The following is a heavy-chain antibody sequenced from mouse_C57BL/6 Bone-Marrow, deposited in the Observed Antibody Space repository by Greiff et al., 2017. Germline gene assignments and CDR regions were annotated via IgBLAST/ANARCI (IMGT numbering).Heavy chain of an antibody. Sequence: QVQLQQPGAELVRPGSSVKLSCKASGYTFTSYWMDWVKQRPGQGLEWIGNIYPSDSETHYNQKFKDKATLTVDKSSSTAYMQLSSLTSEDSAVYYCARKDSVFYYGVYFDYWGQGTTLTVSS. CDR3: ARKDSVFYYGVYFDY. CDR1: GYTFTSYW. CDR2: IYPSDSET. V-gene: IGHV1-61*01. D-gene: IGHD1-1*01. J-gene: IGHJ2*01.